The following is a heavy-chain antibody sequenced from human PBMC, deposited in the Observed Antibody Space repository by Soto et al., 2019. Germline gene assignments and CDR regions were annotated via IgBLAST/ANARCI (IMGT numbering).Heavy chain of an antibody. CDR1: GGSISTYY. CDR3: ARARGARYFDY. CDR2: IYYSGST. Sequence: SETLSLTCTVSGGSISTYYWSWIRQPPGKGLEWIGYIYYSGSTYYNPSLKSRVTISVDTSKNQFSLKLSSVTAADTAVYYCARARGARYFDYWGQGTLVTVSS. D-gene: IGHD2-15*01. V-gene: IGHV4-30-4*01. J-gene: IGHJ4*02.